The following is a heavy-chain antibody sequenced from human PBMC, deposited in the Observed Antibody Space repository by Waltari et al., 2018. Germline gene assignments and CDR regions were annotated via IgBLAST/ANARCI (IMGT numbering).Heavy chain of an antibody. D-gene: IGHD1-1*01. J-gene: IGHJ4*02. CDR3: VRDASWNIDY. V-gene: IGHV3-74*01. CDR2: SKGDGSFT. Sequence: VQLVESGGGLVQPGGSLRLSCAASGFIFSSYWMHWVRQVPGKGLVWISRSKGDGSFTDYADSVRGRFTISRDNAKTTLYLQMNSLGAEDTAVYFCVRDASWNIDYWGQGTLVTVSS. CDR1: GFIFSSYW.